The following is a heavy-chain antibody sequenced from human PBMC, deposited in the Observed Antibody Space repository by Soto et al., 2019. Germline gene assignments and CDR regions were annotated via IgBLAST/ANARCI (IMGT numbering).Heavy chain of an antibody. D-gene: IGHD3-22*01. V-gene: IGHV1-18*01. Sequence: ASVKVSCKASGYTFTSYGISWVRQAPGQGLEWMGWISAYNGNTNYAQKLQGRVTMTTDTSTSTAYMELRSLRSDDTAVYYCARVSGYDSSGYYFDDWGQGTRVTVSS. CDR1: GYTFTSYG. CDR2: ISAYNGNT. J-gene: IGHJ4*02. CDR3: ARVSGYDSSGYYFDD.